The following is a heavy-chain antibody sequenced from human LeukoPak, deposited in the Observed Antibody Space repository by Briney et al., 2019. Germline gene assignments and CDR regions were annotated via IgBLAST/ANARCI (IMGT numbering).Heavy chain of an antibody. V-gene: IGHV3-23*01. D-gene: IGHD6-13*01. Sequence: GGSLRLSCAASGFTFSSYAMSWVRQAPGKGLEWVSAISGSGGSTYYVDSVKGRFTVSRDNSQNTLYLQMNSLRADDTAVYYSAKEGQQMVYYYYYMDVWGKGTTVTVSS. CDR3: AKEGQQMVYYYYYMDV. J-gene: IGHJ6*03. CDR1: GFTFSSYA. CDR2: ISGSGGST.